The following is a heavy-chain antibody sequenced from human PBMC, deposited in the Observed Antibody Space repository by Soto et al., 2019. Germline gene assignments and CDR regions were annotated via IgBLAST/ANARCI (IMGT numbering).Heavy chain of an antibody. V-gene: IGHV3-7*03. CDR2: INQDGSQT. J-gene: IGHJ4*02. D-gene: IGHD2-15*01. CDR3: ARGTPTPGLDY. Sequence: GGSLRHSCAASVFTCNNYWMNWVRQAPGKGLEWAANINQDGSQTNYVDSVKGRFTISRDNAKNSLYLQMNSLRAEDTAVYYCARGTPTPGLDYWGQGTLVIVSS. CDR1: VFTCNNYW.